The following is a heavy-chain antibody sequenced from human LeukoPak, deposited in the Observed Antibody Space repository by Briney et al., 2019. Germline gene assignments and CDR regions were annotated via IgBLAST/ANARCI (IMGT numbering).Heavy chain of an antibody. J-gene: IGHJ4*02. CDR3: ARVLELRRPS. CDR2: ISSSSSTI. CDR1: GFTFSSYS. D-gene: IGHD1-7*01. V-gene: IGHV3-48*01. Sequence: GSLRLSCAASGFTFSSYSMNWVRQAPGKGLEWVSYISSSSSTIYYADSVKGRFTISRDNAKNSLYLQMNNLRAEDTAVYYCARVLELRRPSWGQGTLVTVSS.